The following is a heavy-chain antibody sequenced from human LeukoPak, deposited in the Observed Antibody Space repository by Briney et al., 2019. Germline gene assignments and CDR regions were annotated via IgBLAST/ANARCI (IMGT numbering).Heavy chain of an antibody. CDR3: ARGPYAALNWGTFDY. CDR1: GFTFSSYA. CDR2: ISYDGSNK. Sequence: PGGSLRLSCAASGFTFSSYAMHWVRQAPGKGLEWVAVISYDGSNKYYADSFKGRFTISRDNSKNTLYLQMNSLRAEDTAVYYCARGPYAALNWGTFDYWGQGTLVTVSS. J-gene: IGHJ4*01. V-gene: IGHV3-30-3*01. D-gene: IGHD7-27*01.